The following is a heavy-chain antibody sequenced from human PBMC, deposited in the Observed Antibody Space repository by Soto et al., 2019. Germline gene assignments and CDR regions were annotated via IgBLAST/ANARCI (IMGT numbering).Heavy chain of an antibody. CDR1: GFTFNNSG. CDR3: AKERVAGAYGHYYGMDV. V-gene: IGHV3-30*18. J-gene: IGHJ6*02. Sequence: PGGSLRLSCAVSGFTFNNSGMHWIRQAPGKGLEWVAVISFDGSETYYADSMKGRFTISRDNSKNMLELQMNSLRAEDTAIYYCAKERVAGAYGHYYGMDVWGQGTTVTVAS. CDR2: ISFDGSET. D-gene: IGHD6-19*01.